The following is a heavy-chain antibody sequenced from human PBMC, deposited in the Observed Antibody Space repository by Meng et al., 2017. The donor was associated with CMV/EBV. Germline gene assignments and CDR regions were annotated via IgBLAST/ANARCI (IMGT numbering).Heavy chain of an antibody. CDR3: ARHGGYCSSTSCYIGNWFDP. CDR2: IYPGDSDT. D-gene: IGHD2-2*02. Sequence: GESLKISCKGSGYSFTSYWIGWVRRMPGKGLEWMGIIYPGDSDTRYSPSFQGQVTISADKSISTAYLQWSSLKASDTAMYYCARHGGYCSSTSCYIGNWFDPWGQGTLVTVSS. J-gene: IGHJ5*02. CDR1: GYSFTSYW. V-gene: IGHV5-51*01.